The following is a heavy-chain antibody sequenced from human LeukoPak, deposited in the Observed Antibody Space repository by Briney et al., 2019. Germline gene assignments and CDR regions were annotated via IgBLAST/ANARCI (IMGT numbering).Heavy chain of an antibody. CDR3: VKGYGSGGVSLFDY. CDR1: QFTFSSYY. J-gene: IGHJ4*02. V-gene: IGHV3-21*04. D-gene: IGHD2-15*01. CDR2: ISSTSSYI. Sequence: GGSLRLSCTASQFTFSSYYMNWVRQAPGKGLVWVSCISSTSSYIYYADSVRGRFTISRDNAKNSLYLQMNSVRAEDMALYYCVKGYGSGGVSLFDYWGQGILVTVSS.